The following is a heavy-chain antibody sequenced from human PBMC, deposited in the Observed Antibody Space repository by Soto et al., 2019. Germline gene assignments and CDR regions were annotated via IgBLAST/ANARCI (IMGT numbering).Heavy chain of an antibody. CDR1: DGSISSYY. CDR2: IYNSGST. Sequence: QVQLQESGAGLVKPSETLSLTCTVSDGSISSYYWSWIRQPAGKGLEWIGRIYNSGSTNYNPSLKSRFTMSVDTSKNQFSLKLSSVTAADTAVYYCARVAQWLAFDYWGQGTLVTVSS. D-gene: IGHD6-19*01. V-gene: IGHV4-4*07. CDR3: ARVAQWLAFDY. J-gene: IGHJ4*02.